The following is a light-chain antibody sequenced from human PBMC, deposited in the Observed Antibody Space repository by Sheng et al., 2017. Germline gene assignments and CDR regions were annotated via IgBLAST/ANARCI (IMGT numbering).Light chain of an antibody. Sequence: EIVLTQSPGTLSLSPGERATLSCRASQSVSSNYLGWYQQKPGQAPRLLIYGASSRATGIPDRFSGSGSGTDFTLTISRLEPEDFAVYYCQQHGTSPFTFGPGTKVDIK. V-gene: IGKV3-20*01. CDR1: QSVSSNY. CDR3: QQHGTSPFT. J-gene: IGKJ3*01. CDR2: GAS.